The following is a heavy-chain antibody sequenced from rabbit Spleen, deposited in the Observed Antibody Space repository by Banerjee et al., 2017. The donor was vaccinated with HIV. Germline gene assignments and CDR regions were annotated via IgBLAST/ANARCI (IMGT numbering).Heavy chain of an antibody. CDR2: INAVTGKA. Sequence: EQLAESGGGLVQPEGSLTLTCTASGFSFSNKAVMCWVRQAPGKGLEWIACINAVTGKAVYATWAKGRFTFSKTSSTTVTLQVTSLTAADTATYFCARDLVAVIGWNFNLWGPGTLVTVS. V-gene: IGHV1S45*01. CDR1: GFSFSNKAV. J-gene: IGHJ4*01. D-gene: IGHD1-1*01. CDR3: ARDLVAVIGWNFNL.